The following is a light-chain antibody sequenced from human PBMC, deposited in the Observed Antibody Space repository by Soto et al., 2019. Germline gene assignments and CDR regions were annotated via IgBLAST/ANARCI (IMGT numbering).Light chain of an antibody. CDR3: QQTYTTPRT. V-gene: IGKV1-39*01. CDR1: RGINTD. CDR2: SAS. Sequence: DIHTTQSPSSLSAAVADRVISTCRACRGINTDVNWYQQKPGKAPKLLIFSASNLQGGVPSRFSGTGSGTDFTFTISSLLPEDFATYYCQQTYTTPRTLGQGTEVDI. J-gene: IGKJ1*01.